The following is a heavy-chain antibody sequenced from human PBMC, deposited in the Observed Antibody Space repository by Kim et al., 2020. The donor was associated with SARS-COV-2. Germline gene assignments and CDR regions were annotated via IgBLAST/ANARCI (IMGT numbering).Heavy chain of an antibody. CDR3: ARDPDTNGWSDFDY. D-gene: IGHD6-19*01. Sequence: DTVEGRFTISGDTAKNTLFLQMNSLGAEDTAVYYCARDPDTNGWSDFDYWGQGTLVTVSS. J-gene: IGHJ4*02. V-gene: IGHV3-74*01.